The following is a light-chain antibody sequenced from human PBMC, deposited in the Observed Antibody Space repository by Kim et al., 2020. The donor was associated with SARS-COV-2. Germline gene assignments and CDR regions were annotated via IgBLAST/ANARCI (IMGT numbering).Light chain of an antibody. CDR3: CAYAGFSTLV. Sequence: GQSVTITCTGTSSDIGEYDFVSWYQQHPGQVPKLMIYEVTKRPSGVPDRFSGSKSGNTASLTVYGLQAEDEAQYYCCAYAGFSTLVFGTGTKVTVL. CDR2: EVT. V-gene: IGLV2-8*01. J-gene: IGLJ1*01. CDR1: SSDIGEYDF.